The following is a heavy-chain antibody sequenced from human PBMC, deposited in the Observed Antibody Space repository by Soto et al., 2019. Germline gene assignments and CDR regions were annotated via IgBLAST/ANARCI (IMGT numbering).Heavy chain of an antibody. CDR1: GFTFRSYA. CDR3: VKPLEYYYDSDGY. CDR2: ISGSGGST. Sequence: PGGSQRLSCTASGFTFRSYAMSWVRQAPGKGLEWVSAISGSGGSTYYADSVKGRFTISRDNSKNTLYLQMNSLRAEDTAVYYCVKPLEYYYDSDGYWGQGTLVTVSS. V-gene: IGHV3-23*01. J-gene: IGHJ4*02. D-gene: IGHD3-22*01.